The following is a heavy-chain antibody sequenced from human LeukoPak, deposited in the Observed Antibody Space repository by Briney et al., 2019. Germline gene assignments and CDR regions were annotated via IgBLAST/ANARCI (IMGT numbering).Heavy chain of an antibody. D-gene: IGHD4-17*01. V-gene: IGHV4-59*07. J-gene: IGHJ3*02. Sequence: SDTLSLTCTVSGGSLSSYYWSWIRQPPGKGLEWIVYIYYSGSTNYNPSLKSRVTISVDTSKNQFSLKLSSVTAADTAVYYCARSQGYGDYEGAFDIWGQGTMVTVSS. CDR2: IYYSGST. CDR1: GGSLSSYY. CDR3: ARSQGYGDYEGAFDI.